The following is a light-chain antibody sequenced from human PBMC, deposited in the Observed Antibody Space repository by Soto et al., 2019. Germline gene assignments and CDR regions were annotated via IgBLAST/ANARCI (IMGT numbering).Light chain of an antibody. V-gene: IGLV2-23*01. CDR2: EGS. CDR3: CSYAGSSTWV. Sequence: QSALTQPASVSGSPGQSITISCTGTSSDVGSYNLVSWYQQHPGKAPKLMIDEGSKRPSGVSNRFSGSNSGNTASLTVSGPQAEDQHDYNCCSYAGSSTWVFGGGTKVTVL. J-gene: IGLJ3*02. CDR1: SSDVGSYNL.